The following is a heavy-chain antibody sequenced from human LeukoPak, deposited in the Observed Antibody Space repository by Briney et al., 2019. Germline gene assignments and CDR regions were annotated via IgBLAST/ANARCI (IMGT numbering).Heavy chain of an antibody. J-gene: IGHJ4*02. CDR1: GYTFTGYY. CDR2: INPNSGGT. CDR3: ARDTYGSGSSDFDY. D-gene: IGHD3-10*01. Sequence: GASVKVSCKASGYTFTGYYMHWVRQAPGQGLEWMGWINPNSGGTNYAQKFQGRVTMTSDTSISTAYMELSRLRSDDTAVYYCARDTYGSGSSDFDYWGQGTLVTVSS. V-gene: IGHV1-2*02.